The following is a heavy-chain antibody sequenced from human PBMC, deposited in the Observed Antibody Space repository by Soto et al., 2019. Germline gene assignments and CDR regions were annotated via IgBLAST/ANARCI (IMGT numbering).Heavy chain of an antibody. CDR3: AFLDGYNLYFDL. V-gene: IGHV4-30-2*01. CDR1: GGSINTGGCS. CDR2: IFDTGKT. D-gene: IGHD5-12*01. J-gene: IGHJ2*01. Sequence: QGQLQESGSGLVKPSQTLSLTCAVSGGSINTGGCSWSWIRLPPGRGLERIGYIFDTGKTYYSASLKRRVTMSVDTAQNQFPLRLESVTAADTAIYFCAFLDGYNLYFDLWGRGTLVTVSS.